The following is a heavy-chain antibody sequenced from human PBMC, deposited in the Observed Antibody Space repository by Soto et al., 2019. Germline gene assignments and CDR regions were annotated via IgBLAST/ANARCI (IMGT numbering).Heavy chain of an antibody. CDR3: AREPGYSGTDVLY. V-gene: IGHV4-31*03. J-gene: IGHJ4*02. CDR1: GGSISSGGYL. Sequence: KPSETLSLTCSVSGGSISSGGYLWSWIRQHPGKGLEWIGYIFYSGSSYYNPSLKSRVTMSVDTSKNQFSLELTSVTAADTAVYYCAREPGYSGTDVLYWGQGTLVTVSS. CDR2: IFYSGSS. D-gene: IGHD6-13*01.